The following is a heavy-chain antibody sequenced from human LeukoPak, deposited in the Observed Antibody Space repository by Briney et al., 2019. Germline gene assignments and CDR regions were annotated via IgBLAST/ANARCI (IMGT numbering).Heavy chain of an antibody. V-gene: IGHV3-7*01. D-gene: IGHD3-16*02. CDR2: INQDGSEK. Sequence: GGSLRLSCAVSGFSFSAYWMNWVRRAPGKGLEWVANINQDGSEKHYVDSVEGRFTISRDNAKNSLYLQINSLSAEDTAVYYCARWNMITFGGVIVGAFDIWGQGTMVTVSS. J-gene: IGHJ3*02. CDR1: GFSFSAYW. CDR3: ARWNMITFGGVIVGAFDI.